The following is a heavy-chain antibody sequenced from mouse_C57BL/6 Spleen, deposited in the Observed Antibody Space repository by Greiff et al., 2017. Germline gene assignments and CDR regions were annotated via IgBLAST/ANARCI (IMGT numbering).Heavy chain of an antibody. D-gene: IGHD1-1*01. V-gene: IGHV1-55*01. CDR3: AREATTVVAKDDY. CDR2: IYPGSGST. Sequence: QVHVKQPGAELVKPGASVKMSCKASGYTFTSYWLTWVKQRPGQGLEWIGDIYPGSGSTTYNEKFKSKATLIVDTSSSTAYMQLSSLTSEDAAVYDCAREATTVVAKDDYWGQGTTLTVSS. CDR1: GYTFTSYW. J-gene: IGHJ2*01.